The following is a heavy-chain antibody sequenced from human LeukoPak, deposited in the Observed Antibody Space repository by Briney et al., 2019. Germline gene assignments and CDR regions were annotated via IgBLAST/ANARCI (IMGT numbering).Heavy chain of an antibody. D-gene: IGHD2-15*01. CDR3: TRGYCSGGSCYARAFDI. CDR1: GFTFSSYA. J-gene: IGHJ3*02. CDR2: ISGSGGST. Sequence: GGSLRLSCAASGFTFSSYAMSWVRQAPGKGLEWVSAISGSGGSTYYADSVKGRFTISRDNAKNTLYLEMNSLRAEDTAVYYCTRGYCSGGSCYARAFDIWGQGTMVTVSS. V-gene: IGHV3-23*01.